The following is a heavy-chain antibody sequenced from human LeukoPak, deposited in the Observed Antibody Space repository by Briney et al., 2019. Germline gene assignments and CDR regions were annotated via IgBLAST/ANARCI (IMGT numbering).Heavy chain of an antibody. CDR3: AKAYYYYGSGSYSPVDY. V-gene: IGHV3-9*01. D-gene: IGHD3-10*01. J-gene: IGHJ4*02. CDR2: ISWNSGSI. CDR1: GFTFDDYA. Sequence: GGSLRLSCAASGFTFDDYAMHWVRQAPGKGLEWVSGISWNSGSIGYADSVEGRFTISRDNAKNSLYLQMNSLRAEDTALYYCAKAYYYYGSGSYSPVDYWGQGTLVTVSS.